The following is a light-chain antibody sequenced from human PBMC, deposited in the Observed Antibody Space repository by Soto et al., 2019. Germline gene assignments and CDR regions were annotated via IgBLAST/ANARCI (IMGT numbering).Light chain of an antibody. CDR2: DVS. Sequence: QSALTQPASVSGSPGQSITISCTGTTSDIGDSKYVSWYQQHPGKAPKLMIYDVSNRPSGVSNRVSGSKSGNTASLTISGLQAEDEADYYCSSYTSSGTVLFGGGTKLTVL. CDR1: TSDIGDSKY. J-gene: IGLJ3*02. V-gene: IGLV2-14*03. CDR3: SSYTSSGTVL.